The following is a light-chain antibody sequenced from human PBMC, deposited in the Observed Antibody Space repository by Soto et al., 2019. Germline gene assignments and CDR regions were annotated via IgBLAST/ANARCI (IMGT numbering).Light chain of an antibody. V-gene: IGKV3-15*01. J-gene: IGKJ1*01. CDR3: QQNYDRPPWT. CDR2: GAS. CDR1: QGVGIN. Sequence: EIVMTQSPATLSVSPGERATLSCRASQGVGINLAWYQQKPGQAPRLLIYGASTRATGIPAKFSGSGSGTEFTLTISSLQSEDFASYYCQQNYDRPPWTFGQGTKVDFK.